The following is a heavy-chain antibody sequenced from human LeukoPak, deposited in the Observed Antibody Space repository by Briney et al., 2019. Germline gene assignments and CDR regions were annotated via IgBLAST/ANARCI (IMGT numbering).Heavy chain of an antibody. CDR1: GFTFSDYS. D-gene: IGHD6-13*01. CDR3: AKDIPPSYIAAAGHYGMDV. J-gene: IGHJ6*02. CDR2: IGIDSGNT. Sequence: GGSLRLSCAAAGFTFSDYSMNWVRQAPGKGLEWISYIGIDSGNTNYADSVKGRFTISGDKAKNSLYLQMNSLRAEDTALYYCAKDIPPSYIAAAGHYGMDVWGQGTTVTVSS. V-gene: IGHV3-48*01.